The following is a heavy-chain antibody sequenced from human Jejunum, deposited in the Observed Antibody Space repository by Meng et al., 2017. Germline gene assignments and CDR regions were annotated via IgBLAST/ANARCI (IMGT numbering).Heavy chain of an antibody. CDR3: ARADYVRYFDL. CDR2: VYHSGST. CDR1: GASLEGNHL. D-gene: IGHD3-10*02. V-gene: IGHV4-4*02. Sequence: VRLPGSAPVLVNPSEHLSRTSAFSGASLEGNHLWPWIRQPPGRGLEWIGAVYHSGSTHYNPSLQSRVTISIDNSKNRFSLSLNSVTAADTAIYYCARADYVRYFDLWGRGTLVTVSS. J-gene: IGHJ2*01.